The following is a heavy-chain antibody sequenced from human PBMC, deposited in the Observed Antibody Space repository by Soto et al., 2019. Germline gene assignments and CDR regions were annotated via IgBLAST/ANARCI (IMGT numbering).Heavy chain of an antibody. J-gene: IGHJ6*02. V-gene: IGHV4-34*01. CDR1: GGPLSGYY. CDR2: INHSGST. D-gene: IGHD6-19*01. CDR3: AGSQWLFSVYYYYGMDV. Sequence: SETLSLTCPLYGGPLSGYYWRWFRQPPGKGLEWIGEINHSGSTNYNPSLKSRVTISVDTSKNQFSLKLSSVTAADTAVYYCAGSQWLFSVYYYYGMDVWGQGTTVT.